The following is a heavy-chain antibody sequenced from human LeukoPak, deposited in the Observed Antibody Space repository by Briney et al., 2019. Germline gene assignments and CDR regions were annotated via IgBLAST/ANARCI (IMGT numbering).Heavy chain of an antibody. V-gene: IGHV3-53*01. CDR2: IYSGGST. J-gene: IGHJ4*02. D-gene: IGHD3-22*01. CDR3: ARADYYDSSGFDY. CDR1: GFTVSSNY. Sequence: TGGSLRLSCAASGFTVSSNYMSRVRQAPGKGLEWVSVIYSGGSTYYADSVKGRFTISRDNSKNTLYLQMNSLRAEDTAVYYCARADYYDSSGFDYWGQGTLVTVSS.